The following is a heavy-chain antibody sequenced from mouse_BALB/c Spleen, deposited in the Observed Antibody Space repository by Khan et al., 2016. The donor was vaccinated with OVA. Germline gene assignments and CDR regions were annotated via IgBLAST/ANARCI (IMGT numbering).Heavy chain of an antibody. CDR1: GYTFTDYS. CDR3: SSRDFDTVDT. Sequence: LKKPGETVKISCKASGYTFTDYSMHWVKQAPGKGLKWMGWINTETGEPTYADDFKGRFAFSLETSATTAYLQINNFKNEDTATYFCSSRDFDTVDTWGHGTADTVA. V-gene: IGHV9-2-1*01. D-gene: IGHD3-2*01. J-gene: IGHJ4*01. CDR2: INTETGEP.